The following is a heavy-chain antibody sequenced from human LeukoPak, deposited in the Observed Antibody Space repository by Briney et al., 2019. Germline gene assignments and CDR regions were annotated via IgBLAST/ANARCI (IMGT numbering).Heavy chain of an antibody. Sequence: ASVKVSCKASGYTFTSYGISWVRQAPGQGLEWMGWVSAYNGNTNYAQKLQGRVTMTTDTSTSTAYMELRSLRSDDTAVYYCARDYCSNTSCFGAHWFDPWGQGTLVTVSS. J-gene: IGHJ5*02. D-gene: IGHD2-2*01. CDR3: ARDYCSNTSCFGAHWFDP. CDR2: VSAYNGNT. CDR1: GYTFTSYG. V-gene: IGHV1-18*01.